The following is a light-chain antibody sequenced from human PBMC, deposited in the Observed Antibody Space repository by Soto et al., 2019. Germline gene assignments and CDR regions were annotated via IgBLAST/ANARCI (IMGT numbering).Light chain of an antibody. CDR2: EVN. J-gene: IGLJ1*01. CDR3: CSYTTTSAYV. V-gene: IGLV2-14*01. CDR1: FSDVGRYNS. Sequence: QSVLAQPASVSGSPGQSITISCTGTFSDVGRYNSVSWYQQRPGKAPKLMIFEVNNRPSGVSNRFSGSKSGNTASLAISGLQTEDEADYYCCSYTTTSAYVFGTGTRSPS.